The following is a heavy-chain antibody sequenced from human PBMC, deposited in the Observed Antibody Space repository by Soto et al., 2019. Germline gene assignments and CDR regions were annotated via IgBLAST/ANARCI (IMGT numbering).Heavy chain of an antibody. D-gene: IGHD6-6*01. CDR1: GFTFSGSA. CDR2: IRSKANSYAT. CDR3: PRHSPIAARDYGMDV. V-gene: IGHV3-73*01. Sequence: GGSLRLSCAASGFTFSGSAMHWVRQASGKGLEWVGRIRSKANSYATAYAASVKGRFTISRDDSKNTAYLQMNSLKTEDTAVHYCPRHSPIAARDYGMDVWGQGTTVTVSS. J-gene: IGHJ6*02.